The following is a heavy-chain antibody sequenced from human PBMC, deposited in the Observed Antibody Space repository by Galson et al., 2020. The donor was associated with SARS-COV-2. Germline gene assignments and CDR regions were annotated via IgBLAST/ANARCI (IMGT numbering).Heavy chain of an antibody. Sequence: GGSLRLSCAASGFTFDDYAMHWVRQAPGKGLEWVSGISWNSGSIGYADSVKGRFTISRDNAKNSLYLQMNSLRAEDTALYYCAKAPPYYYDSSGYGIFDYWGQGTLVTVSS. J-gene: IGHJ4*02. CDR2: ISWNSGSI. CDR3: AKAPPYYYDSSGYGIFDY. D-gene: IGHD3-22*01. CDR1: GFTFDDYA. V-gene: IGHV3-9*01.